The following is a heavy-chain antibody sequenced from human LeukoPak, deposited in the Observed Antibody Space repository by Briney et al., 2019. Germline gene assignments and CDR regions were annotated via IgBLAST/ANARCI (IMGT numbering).Heavy chain of an antibody. CDR2: IYYGGST. V-gene: IGHV4-59*08. CDR1: GDSIGSYY. CDR3: ARQTYASSGYGAFDI. D-gene: IGHD3-22*01. J-gene: IGHJ3*02. Sequence: PSETLSLTCSVSGDSIGSYYWTWIRQSPGKGLEWIGYIYYGGSTNYSPSLKSRVTKSVDMSKNQFSLKLSSVTAADTAVYYCARQTYASSGYGAFDIWGQGTMVTVSS.